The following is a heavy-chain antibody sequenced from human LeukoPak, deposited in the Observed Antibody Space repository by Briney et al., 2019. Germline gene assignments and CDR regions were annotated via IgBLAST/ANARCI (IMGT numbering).Heavy chain of an antibody. CDR3: ARQGGGSGWPFDY. V-gene: IGHV1-8*02. D-gene: IGHD6-19*01. CDR2: MNPNSGNT. CDR1: GGTFSSYA. Sequence: ASVKVSCKASGGTFSSYAINWVRQATGQGLEWMGWMNPNSGNTGYAQKFQGRVTMTRNTSISTAYMELSSLRSEDTAVYYCARQGGGSGWPFDYWGQGTLVTVSS. J-gene: IGHJ4*02.